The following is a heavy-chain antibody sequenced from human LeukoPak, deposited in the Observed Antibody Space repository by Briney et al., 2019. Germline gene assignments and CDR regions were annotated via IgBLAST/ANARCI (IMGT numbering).Heavy chain of an antibody. CDR2: INWNGGST. J-gene: IGHJ4*02. Sequence: PGGSLRLSCAASGFTFDDYGMSWVRHAPGKGLEWVSGINWNGGSTGYADSVKGRFTISRDNAKNSLYLQMNSLRAEDTAVYYCARVAGGNYYYGYWGQGTLVTVSS. V-gene: IGHV3-20*04. CDR3: ARVAGGNYYYGY. CDR1: GFTFDDYG. D-gene: IGHD1-7*01.